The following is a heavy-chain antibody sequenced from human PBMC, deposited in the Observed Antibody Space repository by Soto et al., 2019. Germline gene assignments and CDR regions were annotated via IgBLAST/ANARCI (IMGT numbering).Heavy chain of an antibody. CDR2: IYHSGTF. D-gene: IGHD2-2*01. Sequence: QVRLQESGPGLVEPSGTLSLTCAVSGDSVSSSSCWSWVRQAPGKGLEWIGEIYHSGTFNYNPSLASRVSVSVDKSRNQWSLNLKSVPAADTAVYYCVRSVPAATWQYSGMDVWGQGTTVTVSS. CDR3: VRSVPAATWQYSGMDV. V-gene: IGHV4-4*02. CDR1: GDSVSSSSC. J-gene: IGHJ6*02.